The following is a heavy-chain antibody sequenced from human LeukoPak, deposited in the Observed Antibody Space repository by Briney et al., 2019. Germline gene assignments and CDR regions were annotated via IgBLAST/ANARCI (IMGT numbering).Heavy chain of an antibody. D-gene: IGHD5-18*01. CDR1: GFTFSSYW. CDR2: IKQDGSEK. Sequence: PGGSLRLSCAASGFTFSSYWMSWVRQAPGKGLEWVANIKQDGSEKYYVDSVKGRFTISRDNAKNSLYLQMNSLRAEDTAVYYCAGESAMVTLHAFDIWGQGTMVTVSS. CDR3: AGESAMVTLHAFDI. V-gene: IGHV3-7*01. J-gene: IGHJ3*02.